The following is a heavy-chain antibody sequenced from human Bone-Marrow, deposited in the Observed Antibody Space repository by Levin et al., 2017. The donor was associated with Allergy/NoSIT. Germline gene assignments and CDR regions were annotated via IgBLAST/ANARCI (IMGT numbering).Heavy chain of an antibody. CDR2: IYHSGST. D-gene: IGHD6-19*01. CDR3: ARHISTPDSRGWDTAFDS. V-gene: IGHV4-59*08. CDR1: GGSISGYY. J-gene: IGHJ3*02. Sequence: SETLSLTCTVSGGSISGYYWSWIRQPPGKGLEWIAYIYHSGSTKYNPSLKSRVTISVDTSKNQFSLKLSSVTAADTAVYYCARHISTPDSRGWDTAFDSWGQGTKVTVSS.